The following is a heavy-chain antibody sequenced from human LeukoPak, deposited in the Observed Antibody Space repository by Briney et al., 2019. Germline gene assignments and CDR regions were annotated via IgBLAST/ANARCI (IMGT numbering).Heavy chain of an antibody. CDR2: INYSGSS. J-gene: IGHJ4*02. V-gene: IGHV4-59*08. CDR1: GDSISTDY. Sequence: PSETLSLTCIVSGDSISTDYWSWIRQSPGKGLEWIGYINYSGSSEYNPSLKSRITISVDRSKNQVSLKMRSVTAADTALYYCARLDCISDACYNYWALGALVTVSS. D-gene: IGHD2-21*01. CDR3: ARLDCISDACYNY.